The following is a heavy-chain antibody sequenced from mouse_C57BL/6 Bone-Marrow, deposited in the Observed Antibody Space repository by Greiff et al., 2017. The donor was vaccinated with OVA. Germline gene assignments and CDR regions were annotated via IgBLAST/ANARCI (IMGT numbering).Heavy chain of an antibody. V-gene: IGHV1-82*01. D-gene: IGHD1-1*01. CDR3: ARSKGYYYGSKGY. CDR1: GYAFSSSW. Sequence: QVQLKESGPELVKPGASVKISCKASGYAFSSSWMNWVKQRPGKGLEWIGRIYPGDGDTNYNGKFKGKATLTADKSSSTAYMQLSSLTSEDSAVYFCARSKGYYYGSKGYWGQGTTLTVSS. CDR2: IYPGDGDT. J-gene: IGHJ2*01.